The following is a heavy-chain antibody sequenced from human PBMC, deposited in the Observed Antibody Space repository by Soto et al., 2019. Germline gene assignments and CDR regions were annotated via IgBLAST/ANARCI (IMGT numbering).Heavy chain of an antibody. CDR1: GGSVSSYY. V-gene: IGHV4-59*02. D-gene: IGHD3-10*01. CDR3: AKGRGDFQH. J-gene: IGHJ1*01. Sequence: SETLSHTCHVSGGSVSSYYWSWIRQPPGKGLEWIGYIYYSGSTNYNPSLKSRVTISVDTSKNQFSLKLSSVTAADTAVYYCAKGRGDFQHWGQGTLVTVSS. CDR2: IYYSGST.